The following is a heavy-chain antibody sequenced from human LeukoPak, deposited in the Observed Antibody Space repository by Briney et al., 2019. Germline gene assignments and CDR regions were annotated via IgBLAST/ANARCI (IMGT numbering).Heavy chain of an antibody. CDR1: GFSLTPTGMR. D-gene: IGHD3-22*01. J-gene: IGHJ4*02. V-gene: IGHV2-70*04. CDR3: ARGSGYSRFDY. Sequence: SGPALVKPTQTLTLTCTFSGFSLTPTGMRVMWIRQPPGKALEWLARIDWDDDKFYSASLKTRLTISKDTYKNQVVLTMTNMDPVDTATYYCARGSGYSRFDYWGQGTLVTVSS. CDR2: IDWDDDK.